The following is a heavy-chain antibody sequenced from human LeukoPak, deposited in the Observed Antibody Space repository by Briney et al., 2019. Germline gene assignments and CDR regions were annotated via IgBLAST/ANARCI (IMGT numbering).Heavy chain of an antibody. D-gene: IGHD6-6*01. V-gene: IGHV4-39*07. Sequence: SETLSLTCTVSGGSISSSSYYWGWIRQPPGKGLESIGNIYYTGSTYYNPSLKSRVTISLDTSKNQFSLKLSSVTAADTAIYYCARDFSSSSTVYYYYYMDVWGKGTTVTVSS. CDR1: GGSISSSSYY. CDR3: ARDFSSSSTVYYYYYMDV. J-gene: IGHJ6*03. CDR2: IYYTGST.